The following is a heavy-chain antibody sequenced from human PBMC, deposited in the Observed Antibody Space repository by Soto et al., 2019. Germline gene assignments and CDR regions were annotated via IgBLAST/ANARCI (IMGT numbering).Heavy chain of an antibody. Sequence: SETLSLTCTVSGGSISHYYWSWIRQSPGKGLEWIGYACYSGSTDYNPSLKSRVAMSVDTSKNQVSLKLNSVTTADTAVYYCARDRSTYGGGGTGEVKENWFDPWGPGTLVTVSS. CDR2: ACYSGST. V-gene: IGHV4-59*01. J-gene: IGHJ5*02. CDR3: ARDRSTYGGGGTGEVKENWFDP. D-gene: IGHD2-8*01. CDR1: GGSISHYY.